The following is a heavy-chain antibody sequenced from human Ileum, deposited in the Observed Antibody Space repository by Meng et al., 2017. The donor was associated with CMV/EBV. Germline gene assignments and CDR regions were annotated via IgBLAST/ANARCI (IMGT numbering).Heavy chain of an antibody. D-gene: IGHD2-2*01. CDR2: MNPNSGNT. CDR3: ARVRSKDIEVEPATKVLYHWFDP. Sequence: ASVKVSCKASGYNFPTYDINWLRQATGQGPEWMGWMNPNSGNTGYAQKFQGRVTMTRDTSTSTAYMKLSSLTSEDTAVYYCARVRSKDIEVEPATKVLYHWFDPWGQGTLVTVSS. J-gene: IGHJ5*02. V-gene: IGHV1-8*01. CDR1: GYNFPTYD.